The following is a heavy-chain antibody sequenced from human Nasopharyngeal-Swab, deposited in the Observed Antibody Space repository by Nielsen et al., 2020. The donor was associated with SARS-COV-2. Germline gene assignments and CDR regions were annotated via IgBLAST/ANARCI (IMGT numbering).Heavy chain of an antibody. CDR1: GDSISSNNW. J-gene: IGHJ3*02. D-gene: IGHD2-8*02. V-gene: IGHV4/OR15-8*01. CDR3: PRKQKYCTATSCPDAFDI. CDR2: IYHSGTT. Sequence: SETLSLTCGVSGDSISSNNWWCWVRQPPGKGLEWIGEIYHSGTTNYNPSLMSRVTISIDKSKNQFSLILTSVTAADTAIYYCPRKQKYCTATSCPDAFDIWGQGTMVTVSS.